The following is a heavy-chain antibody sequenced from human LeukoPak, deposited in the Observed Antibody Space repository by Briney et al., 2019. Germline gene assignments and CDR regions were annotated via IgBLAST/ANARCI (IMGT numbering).Heavy chain of an antibody. V-gene: IGHV3-23*01. D-gene: IGHD2-8*02. Sequence: GGTLRLSCAASGFTFSSYGMSWVRQAPGKGLEWVSAISGSGGSTYYADSVKGRFTISRDNSKSTLSLQMNSLRAEDTAIYYCATYRQVLLPFESWGQGTLVTVSS. CDR1: GFTFSSYG. CDR3: ATYRQVLLPFES. J-gene: IGHJ4*02. CDR2: ISGSGGST.